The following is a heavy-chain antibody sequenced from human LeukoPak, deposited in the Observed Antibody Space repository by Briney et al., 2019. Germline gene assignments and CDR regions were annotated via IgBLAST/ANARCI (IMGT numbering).Heavy chain of an antibody. V-gene: IGHV4-39*07. D-gene: IGHD2-21*02. Sequence: SETLSLTCTVSGGSISSSSYYWGWIRQPPGKGLEWIGSIYYSGSTYYNPSLKSRVTISVDTSKNQFSLKLSSVTAADTAVYYCARDFGGNCGGDCFGGIDYWGQGTPVTVSS. CDR2: IYYSGST. CDR3: ARDFGGNCGGDCFGGIDY. CDR1: GGSISSSSYY. J-gene: IGHJ4*02.